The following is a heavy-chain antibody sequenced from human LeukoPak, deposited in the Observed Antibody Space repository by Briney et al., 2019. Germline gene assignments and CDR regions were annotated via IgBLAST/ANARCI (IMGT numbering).Heavy chain of an antibody. V-gene: IGHV4-61*02. CDR3: ARGPGVEMAYFDY. D-gene: IGHD5-24*01. Sequence: PSQTLSLTCTVSGGSISSGGYYWSWIRQPAGKGLEWIGKGLEWIGRIYTSGNTNYNPSLKSRVTISVDTSKNQFSLKLSSVTAADTAVYHCARGPGVEMAYFDYWGQGTLVTVSS. CDR1: GGSISSGGYY. CDR2: IYTSGNT. J-gene: IGHJ4*02.